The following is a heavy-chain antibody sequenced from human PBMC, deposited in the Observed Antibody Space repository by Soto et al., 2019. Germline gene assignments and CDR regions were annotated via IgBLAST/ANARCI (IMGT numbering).Heavy chain of an antibody. Sequence: PSETLSLTCTVSGGSISSDEWNLIRQSPGKGLGCICNSYYSASANYSPSLKSRVTMSVDTSKNQFFLRLSSVTAADSAVYYCARLSGEYYGLDVWGQGTTVTVSS. D-gene: IGHD3-16*01. V-gene: IGHV4-59*01. J-gene: IGHJ6*02. CDR3: ARLSGEYYGLDV. CDR2: SYYSASA. CDR1: GGSISSDE.